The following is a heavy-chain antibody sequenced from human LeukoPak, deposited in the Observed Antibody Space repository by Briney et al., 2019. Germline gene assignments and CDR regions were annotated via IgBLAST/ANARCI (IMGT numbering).Heavy chain of an antibody. D-gene: IGHD3-16*01. V-gene: IGHV3-30*04. Sequence: GKSLRLSCAASGFTFIGYPMHWVRQAPGKGLEWVAVISYDGRNKYYADSVKGRFTISRDNSKKILYLQMNSLRPEDTAVYFCARDLIGGVTLEPYCFDFWGQGTLVSVSS. CDR1: GFTFIGYP. CDR2: ISYDGRNK. J-gene: IGHJ4*02. CDR3: ARDLIGGVTLEPYCFDF.